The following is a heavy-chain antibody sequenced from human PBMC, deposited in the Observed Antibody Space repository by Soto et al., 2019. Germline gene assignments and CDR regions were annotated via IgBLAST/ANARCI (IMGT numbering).Heavy chain of an antibody. J-gene: IGHJ6*02. V-gene: IGHV1-18*04. D-gene: IGHD3-3*01. CDR1: GYTFTSYG. Sequence: ASVKVSCKASGYTFTSYGINWVRQAPGQGLEWMGWISAYNGNTNYAQKLQGRVTMTTDTSTSTAYMELRSLRSDDTAVYYCARFTITIFGVAPPVNYYYGMDVWGQGTTVTVSS. CDR2: ISAYNGNT. CDR3: ARFTITIFGVAPPVNYYYGMDV.